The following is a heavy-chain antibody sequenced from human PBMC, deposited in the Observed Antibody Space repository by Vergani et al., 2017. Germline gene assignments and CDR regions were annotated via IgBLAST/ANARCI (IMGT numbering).Heavy chain of an antibody. CDR3: ARGFEGYCSSTTCGDAFDI. D-gene: IGHD2-2*01. J-gene: IGHJ3*02. Sequence: QVQLVESGGGVVQPGRSLRLSCAASGFTFSSYGMHWVRQAPGKGLEWVAVIWYDGSNKYYADSVKGRFTISRDNSKNTLYLQMNSLRAEDTAVYYCARGFEGYCSSTTCGDAFDIWGQGTMVTVSS. CDR2: IWYDGSNK. CDR1: GFTFSSYG. V-gene: IGHV3-33*01.